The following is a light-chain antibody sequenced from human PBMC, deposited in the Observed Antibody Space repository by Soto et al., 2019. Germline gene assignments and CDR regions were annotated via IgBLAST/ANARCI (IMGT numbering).Light chain of an antibody. CDR2: WGS. CDR3: MQGQQTPVT. Sequence: DIVMTQSPLSLPVTPGEPASISCRSSQSLLHSSGNNYLDWYVQKPGQSPQLLIDWGSNRASGVPDRFSGSGSGTDFKLKINRVEAADFGVYYCMQGQQTPVTFGHGTRLEIK. CDR1: QSLLHSSGNNY. V-gene: IGKV2-28*01. J-gene: IGKJ5*01.